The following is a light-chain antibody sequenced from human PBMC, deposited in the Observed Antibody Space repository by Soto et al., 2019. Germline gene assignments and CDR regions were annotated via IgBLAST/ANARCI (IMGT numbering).Light chain of an antibody. CDR3: QQYDSSPFT. J-gene: IGKJ2*01. CDR2: GAS. V-gene: IGKV3-20*01. Sequence: EIVLTRSPGTLSLSLGERATLSCRASKSVSSTYLAWYQQKPGQAPRLLIYGASSRATGIPDRFSGRGSGTDFTLTISRLEPEDFAVYYCQQYDSSPFTFGQGTKLEIK. CDR1: KSVSSTY.